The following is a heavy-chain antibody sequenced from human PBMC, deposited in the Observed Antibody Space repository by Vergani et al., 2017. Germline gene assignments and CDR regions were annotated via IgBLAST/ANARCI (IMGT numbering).Heavy chain of an antibody. CDR2: INPSGGHT. CDR3: ARGDYGILTGYRY. D-gene: IGHD3-9*01. Sequence: QVQVVQSGAEVKKSGASVKVSCKTSGYTFSNYYMHWVRQAPGQGLEGMGIINPSGGHTNYAQKFQGRVTMTRDTSTSTVYMELSSLRSEGTAIYYCARGDYGILTGYRYWGQGTLVTVSA. J-gene: IGHJ4*02. CDR1: GYTFSNYY. V-gene: IGHV1-46*03.